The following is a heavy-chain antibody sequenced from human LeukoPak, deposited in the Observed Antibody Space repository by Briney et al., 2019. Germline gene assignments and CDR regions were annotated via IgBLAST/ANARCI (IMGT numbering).Heavy chain of an antibody. CDR3: ARDLVGSHTGYSSGAWDY. J-gene: IGHJ4*02. CDR2: IIPIFDTA. CDR1: GYTFTGNY. D-gene: IGHD3-9*01. V-gene: IGHV1-69*13. Sequence: SVKVSCKASGYTFTGNYMHWVRQAPGQGLEWMGGIIPIFDTADYAQKFQGGLTITADDSTNTAYMELSSLRAEDTAVYYCARDLVGSHTGYSSGAWDYWGQGTLVTVSS.